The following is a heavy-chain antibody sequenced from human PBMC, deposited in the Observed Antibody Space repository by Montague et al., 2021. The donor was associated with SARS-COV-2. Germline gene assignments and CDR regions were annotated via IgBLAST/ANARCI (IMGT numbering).Heavy chain of an antibody. CDR3: VRDQGRSNWNYPDY. Sequence: SETLSLTCTVSGGSISGYYWSWFRQSAGKGLEWIGRIYNSGSTSXNPSPKSRVTMSVDTSKNQLSLKLSSVTAADTAVYYCVRDQGRSNWNYPDYWGQGTLVTVSS. CDR1: GGSISGYY. D-gene: IGHD1-20*01. CDR2: IYNSGST. V-gene: IGHV4-4*07. J-gene: IGHJ4*02.